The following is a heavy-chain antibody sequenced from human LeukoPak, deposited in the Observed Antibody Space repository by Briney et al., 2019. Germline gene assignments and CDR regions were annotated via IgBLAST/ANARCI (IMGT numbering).Heavy chain of an antibody. D-gene: IGHD2-2*01. J-gene: IGHJ4*02. V-gene: IGHV1-69*13. Sequence: SVKVSCKASGGTFSSYAISWVRQAPGQGLEWMGGIIPIFGTANYAQKFQGRVTITADESTSTAYMELSSLRSDDTAVYYCARRYCSSTSCYSGFDYWGQGTLVTVSS. CDR2: IIPIFGTA. CDR3: ARRYCSSTSCYSGFDY. CDR1: GGTFSSYA.